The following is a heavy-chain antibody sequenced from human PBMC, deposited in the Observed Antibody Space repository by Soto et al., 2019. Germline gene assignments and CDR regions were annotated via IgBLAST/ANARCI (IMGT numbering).Heavy chain of an antibody. D-gene: IGHD2-15*01. CDR2: IYYSGST. V-gene: IGHV4-59*01. CDR1: GGSISSYY. CDR3: ASGGRGCSGGNCRPNWFDP. Sequence: SETLSLTCTVSGGSISSYYWTWIRQPPGKGLEWIGDIYYSGSTNYNPSLKSRVTISVDTSKKQFSLKLSSVTAADTAMYYCASGGRGCSGGNCRPNWFDPWGQATLVTVSS. J-gene: IGHJ5*02.